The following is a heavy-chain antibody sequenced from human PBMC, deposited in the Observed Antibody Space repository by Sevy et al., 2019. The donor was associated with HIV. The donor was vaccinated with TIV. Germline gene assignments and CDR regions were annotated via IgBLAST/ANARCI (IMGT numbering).Heavy chain of an antibody. J-gene: IGHJ4*02. Sequence: GGSLRLSCAASGFTFSSYAMNWVRQAPGKGLEWVSTISASAGNTYYADSVKGRFTISRDNSRDTLYLQVNSLRADDTAVYYCAKGHTGTYAYWGQGTLVTFSS. CDR3: AKGHTGTYAY. CDR1: GFTFSSYA. CDR2: ISASAGNT. D-gene: IGHD1-26*01. V-gene: IGHV3-23*01.